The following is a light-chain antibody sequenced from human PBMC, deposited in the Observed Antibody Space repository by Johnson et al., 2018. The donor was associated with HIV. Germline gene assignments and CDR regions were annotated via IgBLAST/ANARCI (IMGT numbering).Light chain of an antibody. V-gene: IGLV1-51*02. CDR3: GTWDSSLSAHV. CDR1: SSNIENYF. CDR2: EDY. Sequence: QPVLTQPPSVSAAPGQRVNISCSGHSSNIENYFVSWYQQLPGAAPRLLIYEDYKRPSGIPDRFSGSKSGTSATLGITGLQTGDEADYYCGTWDSSLSAHVFGTGTKVTVL. J-gene: IGLJ1*01.